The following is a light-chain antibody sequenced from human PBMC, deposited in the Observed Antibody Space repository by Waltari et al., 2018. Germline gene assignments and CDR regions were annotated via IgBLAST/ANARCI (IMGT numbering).Light chain of an antibody. CDR3: QQYNSLYT. V-gene: IGKV4-1*01. J-gene: IGKJ2*01. CDR2: WAS. Sequence: DIVMTQSPDSLAVSLGERATINCTSSRSLLYRSNNTNYLAWYRQKPGQPPKLLIYWASTRQSGVPDRFSGSGSGTDFTLTISSLQAEDVAVYYCQQYNSLYTFGQGTKLEI. CDR1: RSLLYRSNNTNY.